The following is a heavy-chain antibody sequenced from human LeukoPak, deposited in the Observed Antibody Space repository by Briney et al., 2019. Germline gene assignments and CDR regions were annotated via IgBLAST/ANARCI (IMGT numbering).Heavy chain of an antibody. D-gene: IGHD5-18*01. CDR2: INPNSGGT. CDR3: ARDIVMVTYWFDP. CDR1: GYTFTGYY. Sequence: ASVKVSCKASGYTFTGYYMYWVRQAPGQGLEWIGWINPNSGGTNYAQKFQGRVTMTRDTSISTAYMELSRLRSDDTAVYYCARDIVMVTYWFDPWGQGTLVTVSS. J-gene: IGHJ5*02. V-gene: IGHV1-2*02.